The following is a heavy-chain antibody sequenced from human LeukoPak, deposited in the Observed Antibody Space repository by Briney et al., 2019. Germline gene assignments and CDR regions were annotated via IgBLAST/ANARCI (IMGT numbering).Heavy chain of an antibody. Sequence: GGSLRHSRAAPGFASTNYAMCSVRQASGKGLEWVSSISGSGGSTYYADSVRGRFTVSRDNSKNTLYLQMNSVRAEDTALYYCAKDQSGYNYGWFDPWGQGTLVTVSS. CDR3: AKDQSGYNYGWFDP. CDR1: GFASTNYA. V-gene: IGHV3-23*01. J-gene: IGHJ5*02. D-gene: IGHD5-18*01. CDR2: ISGSGGST.